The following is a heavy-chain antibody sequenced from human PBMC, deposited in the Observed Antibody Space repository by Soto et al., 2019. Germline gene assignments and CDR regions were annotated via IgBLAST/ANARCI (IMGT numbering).Heavy chain of an antibody. J-gene: IGHJ5*02. CDR3: ARGVQLWNWFDP. CDR2: IIPIFGTA. Sequence: ASVKVSCKASGGTFSSYAISWVRQAPGQGLEWMGGIIPIFGTANYAQKFQGRVTITADESTSTAYMELSSLRSEDTAVYYCARGVQLWNWFDPWGQGTLVTVSS. D-gene: IGHD5-18*01. V-gene: IGHV1-69*13. CDR1: GGTFSSYA.